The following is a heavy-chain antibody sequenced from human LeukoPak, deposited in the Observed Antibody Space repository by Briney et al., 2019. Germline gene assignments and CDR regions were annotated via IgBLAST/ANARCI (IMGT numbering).Heavy chain of an antibody. CDR1: VFTLSSCA. D-gene: IGHD1-14*01. CDR2: MSGSGGST. Sequence: GGSLRLSCGACVFTLSSCAVSWVRGSRGEGLEWVSAMSGSGGSTYYATSVTGPFTSSRDNSKNTLYLKMNRQRADDPAVYYCAKARRAARTYYSDYWGQGTLVTVSS. CDR3: AKARRAARTYYSDY. J-gene: IGHJ4*02. V-gene: IGHV3-23*01.